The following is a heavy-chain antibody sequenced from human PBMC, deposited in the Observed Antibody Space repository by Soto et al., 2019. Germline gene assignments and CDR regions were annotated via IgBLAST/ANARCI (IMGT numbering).Heavy chain of an antibody. CDR2: ISSSSSYM. Sequence: GGSLRLSCAASGFTFSSYSMNRVRQAPGKGLEWVSSISSSSSYMYHADSLKGRFTISRDNAKNSLYLQMNSLRAEDTAVYYCARDVERFDYWGQGPLVTVSS. CDR3: ARDVERFDY. CDR1: GFTFSSYS. V-gene: IGHV3-21*01. J-gene: IGHJ4*02. D-gene: IGHD1-1*01.